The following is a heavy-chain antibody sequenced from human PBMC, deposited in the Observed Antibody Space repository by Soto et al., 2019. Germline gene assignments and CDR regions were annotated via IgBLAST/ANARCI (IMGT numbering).Heavy chain of an antibody. CDR1: GGSFSGYY. D-gene: IGHD6-19*01. Sequence: SETLSLTCAVYGGSFSGYYWSWIRQPPGKGLEWIGEINHSGSTNYNPSLKSRVTISVDTSKNQFSLKLSSVTAADTAVYYCASLYSSGWHNWFDPWGQGTLVNVS. CDR3: ASLYSSGWHNWFDP. J-gene: IGHJ5*02. CDR2: INHSGST. V-gene: IGHV4-34*01.